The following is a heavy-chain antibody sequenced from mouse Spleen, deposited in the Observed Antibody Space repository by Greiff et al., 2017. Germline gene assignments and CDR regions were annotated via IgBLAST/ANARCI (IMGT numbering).Heavy chain of an antibody. Sequence: VQLQQSGPELVKPGASVKISCKASGYTFTSYWMHWVKQRPGRGLEWIGRIDPNSGGTKYNEKFKSKATLTVDKPSSTAYMQLSSLTSEDSAVYYCARDYYRYDANFDYWGQGTTLTVSS. D-gene: IGHD2-14*01. V-gene: IGHV1-72*01. CDR3: ARDYYRYDANFDY. J-gene: IGHJ2*01. CDR2: IDPNSGGT. CDR1: GYTFTSYW.